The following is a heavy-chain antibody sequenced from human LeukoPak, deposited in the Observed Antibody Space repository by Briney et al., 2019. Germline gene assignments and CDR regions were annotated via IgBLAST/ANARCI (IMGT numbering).Heavy chain of an antibody. J-gene: IGHJ3*02. Sequence: GGSLRLSRAASGFTFRSYELNWVRQAPGKGLEWVSYISDIGTTQHYADSVKGRFIISRDNAKNSLYLQMNSLTAADTAVYYCARDRSKVTAYDDALHIWGEGTMVIVSS. CDR2: ISDIGTTQ. CDR3: ARDRSKVTAYDDALHI. V-gene: IGHV3-48*03. D-gene: IGHD2-21*02. CDR1: GFTFRSYE.